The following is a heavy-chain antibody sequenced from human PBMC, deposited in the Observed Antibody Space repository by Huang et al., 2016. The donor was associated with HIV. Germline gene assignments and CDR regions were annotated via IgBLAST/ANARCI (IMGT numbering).Heavy chain of an antibody. CDR3: ARARGFLYDSTGYYSRYYFDS. CDR2: MNPKSGNT. CDR1: GFNFNNYD. J-gene: IGHJ4*02. D-gene: IGHD3-22*01. V-gene: IGHV1-8*03. Sequence: QVQLVQSGAEVKKPGASVKVSCKASGFNFNNYDFNWVRQASGQGLELMGWMNPKSGNTGDAQKCQGRVTITRNTAITTAYMELRSLRSEDTAVYYCARARGFLYDSTGYYSRYYFDSWGQGTLVTISS.